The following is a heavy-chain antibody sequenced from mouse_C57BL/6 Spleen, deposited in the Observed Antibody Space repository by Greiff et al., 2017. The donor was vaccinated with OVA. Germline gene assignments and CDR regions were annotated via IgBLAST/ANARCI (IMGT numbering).Heavy chain of an antibody. Sequence: QVQLKESGAELVKPGASVKISCKASGYAFSSYWMNWVKQRPGKGLEWIGQIYPGDGDTNDNGKFKGKATLTADKSSSTAYMQLSSLTSEDSAVYFCARSGAAQALYAMDYWGQGTSVTVSS. D-gene: IGHD3-2*02. CDR2: IYPGDGDT. V-gene: IGHV1-80*01. CDR3: ARSGAAQALYAMDY. J-gene: IGHJ4*01. CDR1: GYAFSSYW.